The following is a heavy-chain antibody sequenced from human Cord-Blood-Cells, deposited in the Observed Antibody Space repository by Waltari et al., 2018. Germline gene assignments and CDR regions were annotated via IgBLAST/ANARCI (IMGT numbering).Heavy chain of an antibody. V-gene: IGHV1-8*01. CDR3: ARGTSIAALPDY. D-gene: IGHD6-13*01. J-gene: IGHJ4*02. CDR1: GYTFTSYD. Sequence: QVQLVQSGAEVKKPGASVKVSCKASGYTFTSYDINWVRQATGQGLEWMGWMQPNSGNTGYAQKVQGRVTMTRNTSISTAYMELSSLRSEDTAVYYCARGTSIAALPDYWGQGTLVTVSS. CDR2: MQPNSGNT.